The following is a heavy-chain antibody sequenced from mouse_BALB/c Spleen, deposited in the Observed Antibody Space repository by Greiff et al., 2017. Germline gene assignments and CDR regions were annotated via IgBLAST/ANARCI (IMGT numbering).Heavy chain of an antibody. CDR2: ISSGSSTI. CDR1: GFTFSSFG. D-gene: IGHD2-13*01. Sequence: EVQLVESGGGLVQPGGSRKLSCAASGFTFSSFGMHWVRQAPEKGLEWVAYISSGSSTIYYADTVKGRFTISRDNPKNTLFLQMTSLRSEDTAMYYCARGDGGLAWFAYWGQGTLVTVSA. V-gene: IGHV5-17*02. CDR3: ARGDGGLAWFAY. J-gene: IGHJ3*01.